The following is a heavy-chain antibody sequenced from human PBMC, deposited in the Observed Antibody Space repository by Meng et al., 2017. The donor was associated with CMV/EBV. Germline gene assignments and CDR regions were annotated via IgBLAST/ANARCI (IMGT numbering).Heavy chain of an antibody. Sequence: GESLKISCAASGFTFSSYAMSWVRQAPGKGLEWVSAISGSGGSTYYADSVKGRFTISRDNAKNSLYLQMNSLRAEDTAVYYCARDTLDPTKIAARPSKPALYYYYGMDVWGQGTTVTVSS. J-gene: IGHJ6*02. CDR2: ISGSGGST. CDR1: GFTFSSYA. CDR3: ARDTLDPTKIAARPSKPALYYYYGMDV. V-gene: IGHV3-23*01. D-gene: IGHD6-6*01.